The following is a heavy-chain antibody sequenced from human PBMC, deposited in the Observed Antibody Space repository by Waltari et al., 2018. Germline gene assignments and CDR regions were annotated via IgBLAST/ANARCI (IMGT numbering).Heavy chain of an antibody. J-gene: IGHJ4*01. CDR2: INPDGSDP. Sequence: EVQLVESGGVLVQPGGSLRLSCTGSGFTFSDYWMHWVRQAPGKGPLWVSRINPDGSDPTYADSVKGRFTISRDNAKDTLYLQMNSLRVEDTAVYYCARAGFYRFDYWGHGTLATVSS. D-gene: IGHD3-16*02. CDR3: ARAGFYRFDY. CDR1: GFTFSDYW. V-gene: IGHV3-74*01.